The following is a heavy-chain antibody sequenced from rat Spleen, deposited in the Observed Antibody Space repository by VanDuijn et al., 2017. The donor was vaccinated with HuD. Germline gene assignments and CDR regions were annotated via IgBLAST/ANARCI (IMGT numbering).Heavy chain of an antibody. Sequence: EVHLVESDGGLVQPGRSLKLSCAASGFIFSDFYMAWVRQAPTKGLEWVASISTGGGNTYYRDSVKGRFTISRDNAKSTLYLQMDSLRSEDTATYYCASPYNSDYWGQGVMVTVSS. CDR2: ISTGGGNT. D-gene: IGHD4-3*01. J-gene: IGHJ2*01. CDR1: GFIFSDFY. CDR3: ASPYNSDY. V-gene: IGHV5-25*01.